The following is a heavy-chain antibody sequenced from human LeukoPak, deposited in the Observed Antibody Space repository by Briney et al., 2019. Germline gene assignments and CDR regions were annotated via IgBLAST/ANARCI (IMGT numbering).Heavy chain of an antibody. Sequence: PSETLSLTCTVSGGSISSGSYYWRWIRQPAGKGREWIGRIYTSGSTNYNPSLKSRVTISVDTSKNQFSLKLSSVTAADTAVYYCARAKAYCGGDCYPAAFDIWGQGTMVTVSS. CDR2: IYTSGST. CDR3: ARAKAYCGGDCYPAAFDI. D-gene: IGHD2-21*01. J-gene: IGHJ3*02. CDR1: GGSISSGSYY. V-gene: IGHV4-61*02.